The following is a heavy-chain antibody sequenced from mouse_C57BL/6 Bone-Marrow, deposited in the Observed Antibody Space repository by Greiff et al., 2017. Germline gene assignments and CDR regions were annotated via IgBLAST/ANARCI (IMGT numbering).Heavy chain of an antibody. V-gene: IGHV5-2*01. CDR3: ARQMMVTTNYYAMDY. Sequence: EVQRVESGGGLVQPGESLKLSCESNEYEFPSHDMSWVRKTPEKRLELVAAINSDGGSTYYPDTMERRFIISRDNTKKTLYLQMSSLRSEDTALYYLARQMMVTTNYYAMDYWGQGTSVTVSS. D-gene: IGHD2-3*01. J-gene: IGHJ4*01. CDR2: INSDGGST. CDR1: EYEFPSHD.